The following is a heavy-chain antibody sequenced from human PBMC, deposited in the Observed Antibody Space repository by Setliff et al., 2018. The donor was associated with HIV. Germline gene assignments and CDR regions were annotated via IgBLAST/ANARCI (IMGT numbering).Heavy chain of an antibody. V-gene: IGHV4-59*08. Sequence: SETLSLTCTVSGGSIRSYYWSWIRQPPGKGLEWIGYIYYSGSTNYNPALKSRVTISVDTSKNQFSLKLTSVTAPDTAVYYCASTLPTSTNFWGDAFAIWGQGTMVTVSS. D-gene: IGHD3-3*01. CDR3: ASTLPTSTNFWGDAFAI. CDR1: GGSIRSYY. J-gene: IGHJ3*02. CDR2: IYYSGST.